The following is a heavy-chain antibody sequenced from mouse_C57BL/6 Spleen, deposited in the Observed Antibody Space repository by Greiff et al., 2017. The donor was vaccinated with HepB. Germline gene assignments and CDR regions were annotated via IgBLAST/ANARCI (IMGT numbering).Heavy chain of an antibody. CDR3: TTPNYYGSSYWYFDV. CDR2: IDPEDGDT. D-gene: IGHD1-1*01. Sequence: VQLQQSGAELVRPGASVKLSCTASGFNIKDYYMHWVKQRPEQGLEWIGRIDPEDGDTEYAPKFQGKATMTADTSSNNAYLQLSSLTSEDTAVYYCTTPNYYGSSYWYFDVWGTGTTVTVSS. J-gene: IGHJ1*03. CDR1: GFNIKDYY. V-gene: IGHV14-1*01.